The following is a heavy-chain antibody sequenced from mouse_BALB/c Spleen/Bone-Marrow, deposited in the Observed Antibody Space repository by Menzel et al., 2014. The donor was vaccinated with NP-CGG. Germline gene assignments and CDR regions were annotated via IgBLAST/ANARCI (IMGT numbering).Heavy chain of an antibody. Sequence: EVQRVESGGGLVQPGGSLRLSCAISGFTFTDYYMSWVRQPPGKALEWLGFIRNKAKGYTTEYSVSVKGRFTISRDNSQSILYLQMNTLRAEDSATYYCARDINYDIYWYFDVWGAGTTVTVSS. V-gene: IGHV7-3*02. CDR1: GFTFTDYY. CDR2: IRNKAKGYTT. D-gene: IGHD2-4*01. J-gene: IGHJ1*01. CDR3: ARDINYDIYWYFDV.